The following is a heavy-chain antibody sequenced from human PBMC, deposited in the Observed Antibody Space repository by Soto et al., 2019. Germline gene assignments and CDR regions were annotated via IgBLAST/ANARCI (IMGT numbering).Heavy chain of an antibody. CDR2: INAGNGNT. V-gene: IGHV1-3*01. Sequence: ASVKVSCKASGYTFTSYAMHWVRQAPGQRLEWMGWINAGNGNTKYSQKFQGRVTMTTDTSTSTAYMELRSLRSDDTAVYYCARDQEYSSSQDFDYWGQGTLVTVSS. D-gene: IGHD6-13*01. CDR3: ARDQEYSSSQDFDY. CDR1: GYTFTSYA. J-gene: IGHJ4*02.